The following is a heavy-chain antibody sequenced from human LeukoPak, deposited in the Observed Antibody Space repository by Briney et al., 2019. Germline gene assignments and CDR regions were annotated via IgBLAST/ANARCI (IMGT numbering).Heavy chain of an antibody. CDR3: AKQYCSSTKCYYFDY. CDR1: GFTFSSYA. D-gene: IGHD2-2*01. CDR2: ISGGGDAT. Sequence: GGSLRLSCAASGFTFSSYAMGWVRQVPGKGLGWVSLISGGGDATYYGDSVKGRFTISRDNSKNTLYLQMKSLRAEDSAVYYCAKQYCSSTKCYYFDYWGQGTLVTVSS. J-gene: IGHJ4*02. V-gene: IGHV3-23*01.